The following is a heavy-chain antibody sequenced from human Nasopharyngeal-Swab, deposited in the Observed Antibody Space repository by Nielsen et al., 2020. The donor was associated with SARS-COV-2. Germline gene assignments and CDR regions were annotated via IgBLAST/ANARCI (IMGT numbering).Heavy chain of an antibody. D-gene: IGHD2-21*01. CDR1: GYSISSCYY. J-gene: IGHJ4*02. CDR3: VHLWLPGF. Sequence: SETLSLTCTVSGYSISSCYYWGWLRHPPGKVLWCIASIYLSGNTYYNPSLKSRFTISVDTSKNQFSLKLNSVTAADTALYFCVHLWLPGFWGQGTLVTVSS. CDR2: IYLSGNT. V-gene: IGHV4-38-2*02.